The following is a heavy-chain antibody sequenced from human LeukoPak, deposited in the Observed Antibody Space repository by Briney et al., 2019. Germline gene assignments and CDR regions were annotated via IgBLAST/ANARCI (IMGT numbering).Heavy chain of an antibody. D-gene: IGHD6-19*01. CDR2: IKDSGSP. CDR3: ARGRFSGLPRATTSQFDY. Sequence: PSETLSLTCAVCGGSFSGYSWTWIRQPPGKGLEWIGEIKDSGSPTFNPSLKSRVTMSVDTSSNQFSVRLSSLTAADTAVYYCARGRFSGLPRATTSQFDYWGQGTLVTVSS. V-gene: IGHV4-34*01. CDR1: GGSFSGYS. J-gene: IGHJ4*02.